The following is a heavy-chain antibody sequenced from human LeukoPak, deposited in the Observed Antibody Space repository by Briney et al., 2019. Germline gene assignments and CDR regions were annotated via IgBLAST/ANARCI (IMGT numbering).Heavy chain of an antibody. V-gene: IGHV1-2*04. J-gene: IGHJ4*02. Sequence: ASVKVSCKASGYTFTGYYMHWVRQAPGQGLEWMGWINPNSGGTNYAQKFQGWVTMTRDTSISTAYMELSRLRSDDTAVYYCATGGLPYCSSTSCYGDYWGQGTLVTVSS. CDR1: GYTFTGYY. CDR3: ATGGLPYCSSTSCYGDY. D-gene: IGHD2-2*01. CDR2: INPNSGGT.